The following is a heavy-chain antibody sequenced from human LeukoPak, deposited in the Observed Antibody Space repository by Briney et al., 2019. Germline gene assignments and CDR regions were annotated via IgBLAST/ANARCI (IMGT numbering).Heavy chain of an antibody. D-gene: IGHD3-22*01. CDR2: INPNGGGT. CDR3: ARRYHYDTSAYYYGFNH. CDR1: GYTFTDYY. V-gene: IGHV1-2*02. J-gene: IGHJ4*02. Sequence: ASVKVSCKVSGYTFTDYYMHWVRQAPGQGLEWMGWINPNGGGTNYAQQFQGRVTMTRDTSFNTGYMELSSLRSDGTAVYYCARRYHYDTSAYYYGFNHWGQGTLVTVSS.